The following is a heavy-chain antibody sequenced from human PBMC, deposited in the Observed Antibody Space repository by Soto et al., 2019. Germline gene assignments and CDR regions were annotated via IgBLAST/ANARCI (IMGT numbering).Heavy chain of an antibody. J-gene: IGHJ5*02. CDR2: IYYSGST. Sequence: QLQLQESGPGLVKPSETLSLTCTVSGGSISSSSYYWGWIRQPPGKGLEWIGSIYYSGSTYYNPSLKSRVTISVDTSKNQFSLKLSSVTAADTAVYYCARPLHCSGGSCYSYDAVWGWFDPWGQGTLVTVSS. D-gene: IGHD2-15*01. V-gene: IGHV4-39*01. CDR1: GGSISSSSYY. CDR3: ARPLHCSGGSCYSYDAVWGWFDP.